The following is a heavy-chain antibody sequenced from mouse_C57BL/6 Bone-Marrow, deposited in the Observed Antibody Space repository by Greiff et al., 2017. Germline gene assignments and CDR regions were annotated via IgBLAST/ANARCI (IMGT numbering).Heavy chain of an antibody. CDR2: ISSGGSYT. V-gene: IGHV5-6*01. CDR3: ARELRLRGTWFAY. CDR1: GFTFSSYG. D-gene: IGHD3-2*02. J-gene: IGHJ3*01. Sequence: EVMLVESGGDLVKPGGSLKLSCAASGFTFSSYGMSWVRQTPDKRLEWVATISSGGSYTYYPDSVKGRFTISRDNAKNTLYLQMSSLKSEDTTMYYCARELRLRGTWFAYWGQGTLVTVSA.